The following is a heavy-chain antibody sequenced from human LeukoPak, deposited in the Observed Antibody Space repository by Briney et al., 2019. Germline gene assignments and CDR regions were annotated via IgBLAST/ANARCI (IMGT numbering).Heavy chain of an antibody. Sequence: GGSLRLSRAASGFTFSSYAMSWVRQAPGKGLEWVSAISGSGGSTYYADSVKGRFTISRDNSKNTLYLQMNSLRAEDTAVYYCAKLADSSGWYVVRTFDYWGQGTLVTVSS. CDR2: ISGSGGST. D-gene: IGHD6-19*01. CDR1: GFTFSSYA. V-gene: IGHV3-23*01. CDR3: AKLADSSGWYVVRTFDY. J-gene: IGHJ4*02.